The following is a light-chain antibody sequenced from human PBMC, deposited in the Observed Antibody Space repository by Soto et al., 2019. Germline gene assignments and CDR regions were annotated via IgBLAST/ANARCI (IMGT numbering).Light chain of an antibody. V-gene: IGLV1-51*01. CDR3: AAWDDSLIGPG. CDR2: DDN. CDR1: SSNIGGNS. Sequence: QSVMTQPPSVSAAPGQKVTISCSGSSSNIGGNSVSWYQQLPGTAPKLLIYDDNKRPSGIPDRFSGSKSGTSATLGITGFQTGDEADYYCAAWDDSLIGPGLGGGTKLTVL. J-gene: IGLJ2*01.